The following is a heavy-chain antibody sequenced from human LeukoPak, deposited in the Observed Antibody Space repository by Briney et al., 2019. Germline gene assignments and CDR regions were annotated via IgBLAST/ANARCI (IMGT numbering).Heavy chain of an antibody. J-gene: IGHJ4*02. V-gene: IGHV3-48*04. CDR2: ISSSSSTI. D-gene: IGHD6-13*01. CDR3: ARVEMAAAGTVDY. Sequence: PGGSLRLSCAASGFTFSSYSMNWVRQAPGKGLEWVSYISSSSSTIYYADSVKGRFTISRDNAKNSLYLQMNSLRAEDTAVYYCARVEMAAAGTVDYWGQGTLVTVSS. CDR1: GFTFSSYS.